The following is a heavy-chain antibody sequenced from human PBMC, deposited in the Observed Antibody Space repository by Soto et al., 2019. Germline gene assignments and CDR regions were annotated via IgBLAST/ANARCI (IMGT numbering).Heavy chain of an antibody. CDR3: AAAVAAISPYFDY. J-gene: IGHJ4*02. D-gene: IGHD2-2*02. Sequence: SVKVSCKASGFTFTSSAVQWVRQARGQRLEWIGWIVVGSGSTNYAQKFQERVTITRDMSTSTAYMELSSLRSEDTAVYYCAAAVAAISPYFDYWGQGTLVTVSS. CDR1: GFTFTSSA. V-gene: IGHV1-58*01. CDR2: IVVGSGST.